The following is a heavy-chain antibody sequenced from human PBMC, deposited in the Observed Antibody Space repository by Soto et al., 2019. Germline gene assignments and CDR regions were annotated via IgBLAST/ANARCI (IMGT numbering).Heavy chain of an antibody. J-gene: IGHJ4*02. Sequence: EVQLVQSGGGLVKPGGSLRLSCAASGFIFSSYSMNWVRQAPGKGLEWVSSVSSSSSYIYYADSLKGRFTISRDNAKNSLYLQMNSLRVEDTAVYYCARGGDSSGSWPRYWGQGTLATVSS. D-gene: IGHD3-22*01. CDR1: GFIFSSYS. CDR2: VSSSSSYI. V-gene: IGHV3-21*01. CDR3: ARGGDSSGSWPRY.